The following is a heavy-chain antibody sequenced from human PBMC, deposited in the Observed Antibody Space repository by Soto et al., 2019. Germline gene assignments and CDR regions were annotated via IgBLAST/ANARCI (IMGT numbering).Heavy chain of an antibody. CDR2: IYPGDSDT. CDR1: GYSFTSYW. V-gene: IGHV5-51*01. Sequence: LGESLKISCKGSGYSFTSYWIGWVRQMPGKGPEWMGIIYPGDSDTRYSPSFQGQVTISADKSISTAYLQWNSLKASDTAMYYCARPRSSSRNYYGMDVWGQGTTVTVSS. D-gene: IGHD6-13*01. CDR3: ARPRSSSRNYYGMDV. J-gene: IGHJ6*02.